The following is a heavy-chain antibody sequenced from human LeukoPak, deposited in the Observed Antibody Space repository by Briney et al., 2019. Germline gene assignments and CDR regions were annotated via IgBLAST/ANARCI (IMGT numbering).Heavy chain of an antibody. CDR1: GGSINNGGYY. J-gene: IGHJ4*02. D-gene: IGHD5-24*01. V-gene: IGHV4-31*11. CDR3: ARNRDGYNSFDY. Sequence: PSETLSLTCAVSGGSINNGGYYWSWIRQHPGKGLEWIGYIYYSGSSYYNPSLRSRVTISVDTSKNHFSLKLSSVTAADTAVYYCARNRDGYNSFDYWGQGTLVTVSS. CDR2: IYYSGSS.